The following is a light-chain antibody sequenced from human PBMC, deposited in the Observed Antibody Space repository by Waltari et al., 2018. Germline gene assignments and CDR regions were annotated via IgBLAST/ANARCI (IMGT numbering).Light chain of an antibody. V-gene: IGKV3-15*01. CDR2: AAF. CDR1: QSVSNN. J-gene: IGKJ2*01. Sequence: ETVMIQSPVTLSVSPGETVTLPCRARQSVSNNVAWYQQTPGQAPRLLIYAAFSRGNAIPARFGGSGSGTDFTLTITPLQSEYFGVYYCQQYHEWPYTFGQGTKLE. CDR3: QQYHEWPYT.